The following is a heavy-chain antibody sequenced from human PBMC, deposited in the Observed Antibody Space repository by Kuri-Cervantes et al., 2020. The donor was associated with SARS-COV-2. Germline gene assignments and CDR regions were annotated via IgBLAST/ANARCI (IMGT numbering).Heavy chain of an antibody. CDR2: INHSGST. J-gene: IGHJ5*02. Sequence: GSLRLSCAVYGGSFSGYYWSWIRQPPGKGLEWIGEINHSGSTYYNPSLKSRVTISVDTSKNQFSLKLSSVTAADTAVYYCARLHRAQIWFDPRGQGTLVTVSS. V-gene: IGHV4-34*01. D-gene: IGHD4-11*01. CDR3: ARLHRAQIWFDP. CDR1: GGSFSGYY.